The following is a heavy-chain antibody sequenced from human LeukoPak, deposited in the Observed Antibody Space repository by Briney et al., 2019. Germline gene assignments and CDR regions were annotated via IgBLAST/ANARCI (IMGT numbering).Heavy chain of an antibody. CDR2: ISGSGTYT. CDR1: GFTFSNYA. Sequence: GGSLRLSCAASGFTFSNYAMSWVRQAPGKGLEGVSGISGSGTYTYYADSVKGRFTISRDNSKNTLYLQMNSLRAEDTAVYYCARLNTAMVLAFDIWGQGTMVTVSS. V-gene: IGHV3-23*01. D-gene: IGHD5-18*01. CDR3: ARLNTAMVLAFDI. J-gene: IGHJ3*02.